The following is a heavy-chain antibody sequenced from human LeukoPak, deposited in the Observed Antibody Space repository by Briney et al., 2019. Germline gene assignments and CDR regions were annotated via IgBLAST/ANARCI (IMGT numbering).Heavy chain of an antibody. J-gene: IGHJ4*02. CDR1: GGSFSGYY. CDR2: INHSGST. Sequence: SETLSLTCAVYGGSFSGYYWSWLRQPPGKGLEWIGEINHSGSTNYNPSLKSRVTISVDTSKNQFSLKLSSVTAADTAVYYCARGRLRYFDWLSPFDYWGQGTLVTVSS. V-gene: IGHV4-34*01. CDR3: ARGRLRYFDWLSPFDY. D-gene: IGHD3-9*01.